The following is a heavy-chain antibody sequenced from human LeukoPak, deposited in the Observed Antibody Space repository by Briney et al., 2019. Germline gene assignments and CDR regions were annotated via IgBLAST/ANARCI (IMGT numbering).Heavy chain of an antibody. CDR1: GYNFTICW. D-gene: IGHD3-16*01. Sequence: GESLKISCKGSGYNFTICWIGWVRQMPGKGLEWMGIIYPGDSDTRYSPSFQGQVTISADKSISTAYLQWSSLKASDTAMYYCAIFDFLFGEIDNWFDPWGQGTQVTVSS. V-gene: IGHV5-51*01. J-gene: IGHJ5*02. CDR2: IYPGDSDT. CDR3: AIFDFLFGEIDNWFDP.